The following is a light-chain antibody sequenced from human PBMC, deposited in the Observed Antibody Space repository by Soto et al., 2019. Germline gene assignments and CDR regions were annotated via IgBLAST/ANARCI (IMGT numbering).Light chain of an antibody. CDR2: GAS. J-gene: IGKJ5*01. Sequence: EIALTQAPATLSGSAGERATLSCGASKSVSSNLAWYKQKPGQTPRLLIYGASTRATGIPARFSGRGSGTDGTLTLSNRQSEDLAVDDCHQYKNWPSTFGQGTRLEIK. V-gene: IGKV3-15*01. CDR1: KSVSSN. CDR3: HQYKNWPST.